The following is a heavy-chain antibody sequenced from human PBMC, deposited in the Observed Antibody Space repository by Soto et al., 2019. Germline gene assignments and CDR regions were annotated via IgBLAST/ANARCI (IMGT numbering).Heavy chain of an antibody. CDR2: IYYSGST. D-gene: IGHD6-13*01. V-gene: IGHV4-39*01. CDR3: ARVIGYSSSLDY. J-gene: IGHJ4*02. Sequence: SETLSLTCTVSGGSISSSSYYWGWIRQPPGKGLEWIGSIYYSGSTYYNPSLKSRVTISVDTSKNQFSLKLSSVTAADTAVYYCARVIGYSSSLDYWGQGTLVTVSS. CDR1: GGSISSSSYY.